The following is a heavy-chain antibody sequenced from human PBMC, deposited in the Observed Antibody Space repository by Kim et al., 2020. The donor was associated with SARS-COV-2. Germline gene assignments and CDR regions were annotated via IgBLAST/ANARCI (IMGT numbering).Heavy chain of an antibody. CDR3: ARDSDFAWGLYGLDV. V-gene: IGHV3-11*06. J-gene: IGHJ6*02. D-gene: IGHD3-16*01. CDR1: GFTFSDYY. Sequence: GGSLRLSCAASGFTFSDYYMNWIRQAPGKGLEWISYISGGATYTHYADVVRGRFIVSRDNTKNSLSLHMNSLRADDTAVYFCARDSDFAWGLYGLDVWGQGATVTVAS. CDR2: ISGGATYT.